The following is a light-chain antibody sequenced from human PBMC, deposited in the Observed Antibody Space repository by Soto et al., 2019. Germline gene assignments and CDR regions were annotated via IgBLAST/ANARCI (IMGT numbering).Light chain of an antibody. J-gene: IGLJ1*01. CDR3: TSSTSDSLYV. CDR2: KVS. Sequence: QSVPTQPASVSGSPGQSITISCTGTSSDVGGNKYVSWYQQYPGKVPKLLINKVSNRPSGVSNRFSGSKSGNTASLTISGLLAEDEADYFCTSSTSDSLYVFGTGTKLTVL. CDR1: SSDVGGNKY. V-gene: IGLV2-14*01.